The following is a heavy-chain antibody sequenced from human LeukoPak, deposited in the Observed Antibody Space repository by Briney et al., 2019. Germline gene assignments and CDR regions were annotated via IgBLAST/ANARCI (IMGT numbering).Heavy chain of an antibody. V-gene: IGHV3-21*01. J-gene: IGHJ4*02. Sequence: GGSLRLSCAASGFTFSSYSMTWVRQAPGKGLEWVSSISSSSSYIYYADSVKGRFTISRDNAKNSLYLQMNSLRAEDTAVYYCARMDSSGYYSLDYWGQGTLVTVSS. CDR1: GFTFSSYS. CDR2: ISSSSSYI. CDR3: ARMDSSGYYSLDY. D-gene: IGHD3-22*01.